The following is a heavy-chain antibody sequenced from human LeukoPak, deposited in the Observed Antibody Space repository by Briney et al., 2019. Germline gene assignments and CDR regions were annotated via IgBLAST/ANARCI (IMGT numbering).Heavy chain of an antibody. CDR2: ITPMYGTP. D-gene: IGHD3-22*01. V-gene: IGHV1-69*06. CDR1: GGTFSSYA. J-gene: IGHJ4*01. CDR3: ARAHDSSGFQAY. Sequence: GASVKVSCKASGGTFSSYAISWVRQAPGQGLEWMGGITPMYGTPNYAQKFQGRVTITADKSTSTAYMELSSLRYEDTAVYYCARAHDSSGFQAYWGHGTLVTVSS.